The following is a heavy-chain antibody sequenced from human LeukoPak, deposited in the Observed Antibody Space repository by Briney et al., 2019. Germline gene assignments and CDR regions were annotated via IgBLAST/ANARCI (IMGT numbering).Heavy chain of an antibody. Sequence: GGSLRLSCATSGFAFSNYAMSWFRQAPGKGLEWVSGISGVNTYYTDSVKGRFTISRDNSKNVLYVQMNRLRVEDTAVYFCAKNVCXSPRCLLYSDSWGQGTLVTVSS. CDR2: ISGVNT. CDR3: AKNVCXSPRCLLYSDS. J-gene: IGHJ4*02. V-gene: IGHV3-23*01. CDR1: GFAFSNYA. D-gene: IGHD4/OR15-4a*01.